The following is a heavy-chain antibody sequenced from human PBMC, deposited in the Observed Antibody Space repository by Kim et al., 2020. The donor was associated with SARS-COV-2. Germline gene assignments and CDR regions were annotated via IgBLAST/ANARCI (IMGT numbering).Heavy chain of an antibody. D-gene: IGHD5-18*01. CDR3: ARGLWRTYYFDY. J-gene: IGHJ4*02. Sequence: NYYPSLKSRVTISVDTAKNQFSLKLSSVTAADTAVYYCARGLWRTYYFDYWVQGTLVTVSS. V-gene: IGHV4-59*12.